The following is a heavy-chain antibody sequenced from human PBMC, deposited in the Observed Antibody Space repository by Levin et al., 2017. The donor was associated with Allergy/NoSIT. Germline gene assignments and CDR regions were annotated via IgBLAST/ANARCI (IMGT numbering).Heavy chain of an antibody. J-gene: IGHJ4*02. CDR3: AKDLRQVGATNPFYDY. CDR1: GFTFDDYA. CDR2: ISWNSGSI. D-gene: IGHD1-26*01. Sequence: GGSLRLSCAASGFTFDDYAMHWVRQAPGKGLEWVSGISWNSGSIGYADSVKGRFTISRDNAKNSLYLQMNSLRAEDTALYYCAKDLRQVGATNPFYDYWGQGTLVTVSS. V-gene: IGHV3-9*01.